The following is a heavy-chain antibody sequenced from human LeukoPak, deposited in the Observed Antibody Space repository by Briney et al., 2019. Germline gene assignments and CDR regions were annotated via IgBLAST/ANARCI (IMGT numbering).Heavy chain of an antibody. J-gene: IGHJ3*02. Sequence: QPGGSLRLSCAASGFTFSSYAMSCVRQAPGKGVEGVSAICGSGGSTYYADSVKGRFTISRDNSKNTLYLQMNSLRAEDTAVYYCAKATEGWFDAFDIWGQGTMVTVSS. D-gene: IGHD6-19*01. V-gene: IGHV3-23*01. CDR2: ICGSGGST. CDR1: GFTFSSYA. CDR3: AKATEGWFDAFDI.